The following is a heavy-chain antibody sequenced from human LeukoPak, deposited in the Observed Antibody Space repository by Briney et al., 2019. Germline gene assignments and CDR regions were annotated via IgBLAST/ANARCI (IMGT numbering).Heavy chain of an antibody. CDR3: ARVWSSGYTKDY. CDR1: GFTFSSYG. J-gene: IGHJ4*02. D-gene: IGHD3-22*01. V-gene: IGHV3-30*03. Sequence: PGGPLRLSCAASGFTFSSYGMHWVRQAPGKGLEWVAVISYDGSNKYYADSVKGRFTISRDNSKNTLYLQMNSLRAEDTAVYYCARVWSSGYTKDYWGQGTLVTVSS. CDR2: ISYDGSNK.